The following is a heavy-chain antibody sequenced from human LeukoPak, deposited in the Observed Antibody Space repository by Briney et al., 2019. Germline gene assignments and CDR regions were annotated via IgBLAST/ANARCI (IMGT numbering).Heavy chain of an antibody. CDR3: AKDTGLWFGELFSYFDY. D-gene: IGHD3-10*01. CDR1: GFTFDDYA. Sequence: GGSLRLSCAASGFTFDDYAMHWVRQAPGKGLEWVSGISWNSGSIGYADSVKGRFTISRDNAKNSLNLQMNSLRAEDTALYYCAKDTGLWFGELFSYFDYWGQGTLVTVSS. CDR2: ISWNSGSI. V-gene: IGHV3-9*01. J-gene: IGHJ4*02.